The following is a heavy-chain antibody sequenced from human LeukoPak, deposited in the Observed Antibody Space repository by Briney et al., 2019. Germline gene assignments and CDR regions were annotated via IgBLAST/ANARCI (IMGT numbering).Heavy chain of an antibody. J-gene: IGHJ6*03. D-gene: IGHD5-12*01. Sequence: SETLSLTCTASGGSISSSSYYWGWLRQPPGKGLEWIGSSYYSGSTYYNPSLKSRVTISVHTSKTHFSLKLSSVTAADTAVYYCARHSYDPYYYYYIDVWGKGTPVTVSS. CDR3: ARHSYDPYYYYYIDV. CDR2: SYYSGST. CDR1: GGSISSSSYY. V-gene: IGHV4-39*01.